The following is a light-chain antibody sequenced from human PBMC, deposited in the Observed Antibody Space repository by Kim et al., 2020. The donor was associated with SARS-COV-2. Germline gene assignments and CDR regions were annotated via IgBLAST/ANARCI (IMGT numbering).Light chain of an antibody. Sequence: ASVEDRVTITCRASQGISNYLAWYQQKPGKVPYLLIYTASTVQSGVPSRVSGSGSGTDFTLTISRLQPEDVATYYCQKYSSGPPTFGGGTKVDIK. CDR3: QKYSSGPPT. CDR2: TAS. J-gene: IGKJ4*01. V-gene: IGKV1-27*01. CDR1: QGISNY.